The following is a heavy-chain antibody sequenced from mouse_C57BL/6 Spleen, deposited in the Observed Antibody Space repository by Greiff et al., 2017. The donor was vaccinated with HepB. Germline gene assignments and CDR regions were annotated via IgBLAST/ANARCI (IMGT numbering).Heavy chain of an antibody. CDR1: GYTFTSYW. D-gene: IGHD1-1*01. V-gene: IGHV1-61*01. Sequence: QVQLQQPGAELVRPGSSVKLSCKASGYTFTSYWMDWVKQRPGQGLEWIGNIYPSDSETHYNQKFKDKATLTVDKSSSTAYMQLSSLTSEDSAVYYCARVGSSYGGAYWGQGTLVTVSA. CDR2: IYPSDSET. CDR3: ARVGSSYGGAY. J-gene: IGHJ3*01.